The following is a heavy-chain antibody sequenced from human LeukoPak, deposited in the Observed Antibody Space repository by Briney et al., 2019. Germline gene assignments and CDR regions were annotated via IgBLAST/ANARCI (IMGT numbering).Heavy chain of an antibody. Sequence: PGGSLRLSCAASGFTFTSYAMSRVRQAPGKGLEWVSTISGSGGSTYYADSVKGRFTISRDNSKNTLYLQMNSLRAEDTAVYYCAKGYGSGSSRYYFDYWGQGTLVTVSS. CDR1: GFTFTSYA. J-gene: IGHJ4*02. CDR2: ISGSGGST. V-gene: IGHV3-23*01. CDR3: AKGYGSGSSRYYFDY. D-gene: IGHD3-10*01.